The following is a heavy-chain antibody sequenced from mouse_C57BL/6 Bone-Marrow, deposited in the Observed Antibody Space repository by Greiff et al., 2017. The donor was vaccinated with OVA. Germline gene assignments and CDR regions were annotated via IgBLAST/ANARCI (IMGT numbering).Heavy chain of an antibody. CDR3: ARSRQLRLPYFDY. D-gene: IGHD3-2*02. CDR1: GYTFTSYW. CDR2: IHPNSGST. V-gene: IGHV1-64*01. J-gene: IGHJ2*01. Sequence: QVQLQQPGAELVKPGASVKLSCKASGYTFTSYWMHWVKQRPGQGLEWIGMIHPNSGSTNYNEKFKSKATLTVDKSSSTAYMQLSSLTSEDSAVYYCARSRQLRLPYFDYWGQGTTLTVSS.